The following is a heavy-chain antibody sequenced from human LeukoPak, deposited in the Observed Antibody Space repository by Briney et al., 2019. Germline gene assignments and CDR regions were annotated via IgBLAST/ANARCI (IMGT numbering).Heavy chain of an antibody. D-gene: IGHD6-13*01. Sequence: SETLSLTCTVSGGSISSYYWSWIRQPPGKGLEWIGYIYYSGSTNYNPSLKSRVTISVDTSKNQFSLKLSSVTAADTAVYYCASGIAAAGTMDYWGQGTLVTVSS. V-gene: IGHV4-59*08. CDR3: ASGIAAAGTMDY. J-gene: IGHJ4*02. CDR2: IYYSGST. CDR1: GGSISSYY.